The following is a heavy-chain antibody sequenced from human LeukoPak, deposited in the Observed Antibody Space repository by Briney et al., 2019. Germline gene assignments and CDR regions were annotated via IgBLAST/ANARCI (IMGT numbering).Heavy chain of an antibody. CDR1: GGSLSFYY. CDR2: ISQNGDS. Sequence: SETLSLTCGVSGGSLSFYYWSWIRQSPGKGLEWIAEISQNGDSNYNMSLKSRVTISLDKSKNQVSLKLNSVTAADTAVYYCARERPEHSSRTWGVGAFDIWGQGTMVTVSS. V-gene: IGHV4-34*01. J-gene: IGHJ3*02. CDR3: ARERPEHSSRTWGVGAFDI. D-gene: IGHD1-14*01.